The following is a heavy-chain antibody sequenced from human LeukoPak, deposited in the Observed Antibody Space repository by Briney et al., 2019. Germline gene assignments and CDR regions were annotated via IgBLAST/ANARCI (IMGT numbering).Heavy chain of an antibody. D-gene: IGHD3-22*01. CDR1: GGSISSGGHY. Sequence: SQTLSLTCTVSGGSISSGGHYWSWIRQPAGKGLEYLGRIYSTGSTNYNPSLKSRVTISVDTSKNQFSLKLSSVTAADTAVYYCARHLYYYDSSGYVGVIDYWGQGTLVTVSS. CDR3: ARHLYYYDSSGYVGVIDY. CDR2: IYSTGST. J-gene: IGHJ4*02. V-gene: IGHV4-61*02.